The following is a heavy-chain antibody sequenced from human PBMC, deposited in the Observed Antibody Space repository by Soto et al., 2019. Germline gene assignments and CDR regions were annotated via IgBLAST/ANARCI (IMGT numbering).Heavy chain of an antibody. D-gene: IGHD3-16*01. J-gene: IGHJ6*02. CDR3: VRPRPSGENYGMDV. CDR1: GLTVSHNY. V-gene: IGHV3-53*01. CDR2: LYTEGTT. Sequence: EVQLVESGGGLIQPGGSLRLSCVASGLTVSHNYMAWVRQAPEMGLEWVSILYTEGTTYYADSVKGRFTISRDSSKNTLFLKMDSLRAEDTAVYYCVRPRPSGENYGMDVWGQGTTVTVSS.